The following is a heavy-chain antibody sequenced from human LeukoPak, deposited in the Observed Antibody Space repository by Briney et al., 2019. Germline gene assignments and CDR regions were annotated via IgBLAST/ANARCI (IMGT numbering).Heavy chain of an antibody. D-gene: IGHD6-19*01. V-gene: IGHV4-4*07. J-gene: IGHJ4*02. Sequence: SETLSLTCTVSGGSISSYYWSWIRQPAGKGLEWIGRIYNSGSTNYNPSLQSRVTISVDKSKNQFSLKLSSVTAADTAVYYCVRDAYSSGWSRYYFDYWGQGTLVTVSS. CDR2: IYNSGST. CDR3: VRDAYSSGWSRYYFDY. CDR1: GGSISSYY.